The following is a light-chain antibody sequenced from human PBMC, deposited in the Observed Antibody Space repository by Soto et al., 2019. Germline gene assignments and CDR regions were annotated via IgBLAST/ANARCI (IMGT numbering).Light chain of an antibody. CDR2: EVT. V-gene: IGLV2-14*01. CDR3: SSYTSSSSYV. CDR1: SSDVGGYNY. Sequence: QSALTQPASVSGSPGQTITISCTGTSSDVGGYNYVSWYQQHPGKAPKLMIYEVTNRPSGVSNRFSGSKSGNTASLTISGLQAEDEADYYCSSYTSSSSYVFGHGTKLTVL. J-gene: IGLJ1*01.